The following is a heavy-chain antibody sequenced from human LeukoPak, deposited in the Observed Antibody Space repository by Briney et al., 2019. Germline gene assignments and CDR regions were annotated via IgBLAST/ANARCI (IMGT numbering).Heavy chain of an antibody. Sequence: SETLSLTCAVYGGSFSGYYWSWIRQPPGEGLEWIGEINHSGSTNYNPSLKSRVTISVDTSKNQFSLKLSSVTAADTAVYYCARGGIHCSSTSCYPVFDYWGQGTLVTVSS. D-gene: IGHD2-2*01. CDR1: GGSFSGYY. CDR3: ARGGIHCSSTSCYPVFDY. V-gene: IGHV4-34*01. J-gene: IGHJ4*02. CDR2: INHSGST.